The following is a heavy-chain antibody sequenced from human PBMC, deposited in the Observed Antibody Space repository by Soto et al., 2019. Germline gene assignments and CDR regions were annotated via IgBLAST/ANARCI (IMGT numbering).Heavy chain of an antibody. CDR1: GYTLTEFS. D-gene: IGHD3-16*01. V-gene: IGHV1-24*01. CDR2: FDPEEGET. CDR3: ATVAVQVGWFRSDYVPQLDS. Sequence: ASVKVSCKVSGYTLTEFSIHWVRQAPGKGLEWMGGFDPEEGETIYAQRFQGRVIMTEDTSTDTAYMELSSLRSEDTAVYYCATVAVQVGWFRSDYVPQLDSWGQGTLVTVSS. J-gene: IGHJ4*02.